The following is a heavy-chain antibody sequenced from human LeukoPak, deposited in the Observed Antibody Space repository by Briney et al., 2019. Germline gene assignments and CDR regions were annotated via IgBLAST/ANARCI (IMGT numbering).Heavy chain of an antibody. CDR2: INHSGST. Sequence: SETLSFTCAVYGGSFSGYYWSWIRQPPGKGLEWIGEINHSGSTNYNPSLKSRVTISVDTSKNQFSLKLSSVTAADTAVYYCARQSRYYDILTGYYHEFEYWGQGTVITVSS. CDR3: ARQSRYYDILTGYYHEFEY. CDR1: GGSFSGYY. J-gene: IGHJ4*02. V-gene: IGHV4-34*01. D-gene: IGHD3-9*01.